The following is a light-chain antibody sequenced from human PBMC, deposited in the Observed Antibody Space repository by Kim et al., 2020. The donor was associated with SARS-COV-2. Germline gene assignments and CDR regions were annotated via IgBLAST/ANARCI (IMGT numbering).Light chain of an antibody. CDR2: TAS. CDR3: QQTSSAPRT. V-gene: IGKV1-39*01. Sequence: DIQMTQSPSSLSASVGDRVTITCRASQDISRYLNWYQQKPGKAPKLLIYTASSLQSGVPSRFTGSGSETDFTLTITSLQPEDFATYYCQQTSSAPRTLGQGTKVDIK. CDR1: QDISRY. J-gene: IGKJ1*01.